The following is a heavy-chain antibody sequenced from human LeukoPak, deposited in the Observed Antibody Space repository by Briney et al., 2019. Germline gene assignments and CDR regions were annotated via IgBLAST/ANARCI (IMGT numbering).Heavy chain of an antibody. J-gene: IGHJ4*02. CDR1: GFTLSDHY. CDR3: ARDPDYGDPY. V-gene: IGHV3-11*01. D-gene: IGHD4-17*01. Sequence: GGSLRLSCTVSGFTLSDHYMSWFRHSPGRGLEWISWITSSGTTRDCADSVKGRFTISRDNAKNSVYLQMSNLRADDTAVYYCARDPDYGDPYWGQGTLVTVSS. CDR2: ITSSGTTR.